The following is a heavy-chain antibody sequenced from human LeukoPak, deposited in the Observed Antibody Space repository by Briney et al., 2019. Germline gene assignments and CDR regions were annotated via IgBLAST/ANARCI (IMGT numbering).Heavy chain of an antibody. CDR2: INPDGSEK. D-gene: IGHD3-22*01. Sequence: GGSLRLSCADSGLTFSRYYMTWVRQAPGKGLEWVANINPDGSEKNYVDSVKGRFIISRDNAKNSLYLQMNSLRAEDTAVYYCARGSTYYDSSGQVPFDYWGQGTLVTVSS. J-gene: IGHJ4*02. CDR1: GLTFSRYY. V-gene: IGHV3-7*01. CDR3: ARGSTYYDSSGQVPFDY.